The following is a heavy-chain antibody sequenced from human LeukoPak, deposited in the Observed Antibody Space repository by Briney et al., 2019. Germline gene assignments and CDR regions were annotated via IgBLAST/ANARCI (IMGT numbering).Heavy chain of an antibody. CDR1: GYTFTGYY. Sequence: ASVKVSCKASGYTFTGYYMHWVRQAPGQGLEWMGWINPNSGDTNYAQKLQGRVTMTTDTSTSTAYMELRSLRSDDTAVYYCARDLSYYYGSGSHSWGQGTLVTVSS. CDR2: INPNSGDT. CDR3: ARDLSYYYGSGSHS. J-gene: IGHJ4*02. D-gene: IGHD3-10*01. V-gene: IGHV1-2*02.